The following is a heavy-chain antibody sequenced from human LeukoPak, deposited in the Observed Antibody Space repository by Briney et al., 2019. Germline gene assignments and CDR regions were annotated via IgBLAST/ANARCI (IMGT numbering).Heavy chain of an antibody. CDR3: AKGFGQHYDILTGYPY. D-gene: IGHD3-9*01. CDR1: GFTFSDYY. CDR2: ISSSGSTI. J-gene: IGHJ4*02. V-gene: IGHV3-11*04. Sequence: PGGSLRLSCAASGFTFSDYYMSWIRQAPGKGLEWVSYISSSGSTIYYADSVKGRFTISRDNSKNTLYLQMNSLRAEDTAVYYCAKGFGQHYDILTGYPYWGQGTLVTVSS.